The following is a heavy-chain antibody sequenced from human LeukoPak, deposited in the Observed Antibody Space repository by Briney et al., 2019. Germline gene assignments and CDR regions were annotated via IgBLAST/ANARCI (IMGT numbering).Heavy chain of an antibody. CDR2: IYYSGST. J-gene: IGHJ4*02. Sequence: KPSETLSLTCTVSGGSISSYYWSWIRQPPGKGLEWIGYIYYSGSTNYNPSLKSRVTISVDTSKNQFSLKLSSVTAADTAVYYCARDSYDSSGYYYPFDYWGQGTLVTVSS. CDR3: ARDSYDSSGYYYPFDY. CDR1: GGSISSYY. D-gene: IGHD3-22*01. V-gene: IGHV4-59*01.